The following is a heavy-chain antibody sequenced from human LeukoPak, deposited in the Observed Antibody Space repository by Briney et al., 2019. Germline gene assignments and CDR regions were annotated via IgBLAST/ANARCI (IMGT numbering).Heavy chain of an antibody. V-gene: IGHV4-59*13. CDR2: IYYSGST. D-gene: IGHD3-10*01. CDR3: ARGVDYYGSGSFDY. J-gene: IGHJ4*02. CDR1: GGSFSGYY. Sequence: SETLSLTCAVYGGSFSGYYWSWIRQPPGKGQEWIGYIYYSGSTNYNPSLKSRVTISVDTSKNQFSLKLSSVTAADTAVYYCARGVDYYGSGSFDYWGQGTLVTVSS.